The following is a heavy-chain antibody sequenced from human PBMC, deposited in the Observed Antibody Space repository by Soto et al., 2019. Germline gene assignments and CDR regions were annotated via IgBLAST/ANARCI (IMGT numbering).Heavy chain of an antibody. CDR2: FDPEDGET. CDR1: GYTLTELS. D-gene: IGHD2-15*01. CDR3: ARGSGVVVVAAPEIYFDY. J-gene: IGHJ4*02. V-gene: IGHV1-24*01. Sequence: ASVKVSCKVSGYTLTELSMHWVRQAPGKGLEWMGGFDPEDGETIYAQKFQGRVTMTEDTSTDTAYMELSSLRSEDTAVYYCARGSGVVVVAAPEIYFDYWGQGTLVTVSS.